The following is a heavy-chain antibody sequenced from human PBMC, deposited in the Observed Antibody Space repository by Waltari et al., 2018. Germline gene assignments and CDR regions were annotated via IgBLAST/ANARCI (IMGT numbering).Heavy chain of an antibody. J-gene: IGHJ4*02. Sequence: QVQLVQSGAEVKKPGASVKVSCKASGYTFTSYDINWVRQATGQGLEWMGWMNPNSGNTGYAQKCQGRVTMTRNTSISTAYMELSSLRSEDTAVYYCARGFRGVWRIAAAGPDYWGQGTLVTVSS. CDR3: ARGFRGVWRIAAAGPDY. CDR2: MNPNSGNT. V-gene: IGHV1-8*01. CDR1: GYTFTSYD. D-gene: IGHD6-13*01.